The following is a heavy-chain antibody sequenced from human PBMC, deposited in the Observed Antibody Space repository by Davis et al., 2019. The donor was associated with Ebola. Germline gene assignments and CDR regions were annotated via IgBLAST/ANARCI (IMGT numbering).Heavy chain of an antibody. J-gene: IGHJ4*02. CDR3: ARGVKNQYDSSGQFDS. Sequence: PSETLSLTCAVSGASMNRFHWSWIRQPPGKGLKWIGYISSTGDTNYNPALKTRVTISVEPSKSQFSLTLSSVTAADTAVYYCARGVKNQYDSSGQFDSWGQGTLVTVSS. D-gene: IGHD3-22*01. V-gene: IGHV4-59*01. CDR1: GASMNRFH. CDR2: ISSTGDT.